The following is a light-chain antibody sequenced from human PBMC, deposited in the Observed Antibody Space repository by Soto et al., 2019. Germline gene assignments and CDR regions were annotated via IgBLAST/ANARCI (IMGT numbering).Light chain of an antibody. CDR1: SSDVGSYNL. CDR3: CSYAGSSTWV. CDR2: EAS. V-gene: IGLV2-23*01. Sequence: QSALTQPASVSGSPGQSITISCTGTSSDVGSYNLVSWYQQHPGKVPKIMIYEASKRPSGAPNRFSGSKSGNTASLTISGLQAEDEADYSFCSYAGSSTWVFGTGTKLTVL. J-gene: IGLJ1*01.